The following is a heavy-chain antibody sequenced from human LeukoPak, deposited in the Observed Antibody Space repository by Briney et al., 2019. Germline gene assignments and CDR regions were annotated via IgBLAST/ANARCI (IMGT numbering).Heavy chain of an antibody. V-gene: IGHV3-30*03. CDR1: GFTFRTYW. CDR3: ARDWTDIVATITGFDY. D-gene: IGHD5-12*01. J-gene: IGHJ4*02. CDR2: ISYDGSNK. Sequence: PGGSLRLSCAASGFTFRTYWMSWVRQAPGKGLEWVAVISYDGSNKYYADSVKGRFTISRDNSKNTLYLQMNSLRAEDTAVYYCARDWTDIVATITGFDYWGQGTLVTASS.